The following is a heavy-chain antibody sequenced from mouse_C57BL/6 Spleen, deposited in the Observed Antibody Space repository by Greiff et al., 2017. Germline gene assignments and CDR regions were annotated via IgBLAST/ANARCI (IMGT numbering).Heavy chain of an antibody. V-gene: IGHV1-82*01. CDR1: GYAFSSSW. D-gene: IGHD2-4*01. CDR3: AGEGYDYDDYYAMDY. J-gene: IGHJ4*01. CDR2: IYPGDGDT. Sequence: VQLQQSGPELVKPGASVKISCKASGYAFSSSWMNWVKQRPGKGLEWIGRIYPGDGDTNYNGKFKGKGTLTADKSSSTAYMQLSSLTSEDSAVFFCAGEGYDYDDYYAMDYWGQGTSVTVSS.